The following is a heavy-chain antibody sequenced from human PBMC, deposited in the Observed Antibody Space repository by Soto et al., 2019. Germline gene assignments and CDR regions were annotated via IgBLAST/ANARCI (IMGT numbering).Heavy chain of an antibody. Sequence: VHLLESGGGLVQPGGSLRLSCAASGFTFSIYAMSWVRQAPGKGLEWVSSIGGGPDDTYYADPVKGRFIISRDNSKSTVSLQMNGLRAEDTAIYYCARAGYCGPGCYYYFDYWGQGTLVTVSS. CDR2: IGGGPDDT. J-gene: IGHJ4*02. CDR1: GFTFSIYA. D-gene: IGHD2-21*02. CDR3: ARAGYCGPGCYYYFDY. V-gene: IGHV3-23*01.